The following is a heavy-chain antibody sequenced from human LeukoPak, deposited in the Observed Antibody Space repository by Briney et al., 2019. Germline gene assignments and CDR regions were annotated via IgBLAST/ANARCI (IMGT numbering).Heavy chain of an antibody. CDR1: GYTFTSYY. CDR2: INPSSTGT. CDR3: ATDHSMANTAWWFDP. V-gene: IGHV1-46*01. Sequence: ASVKVSCKASGYTFTSYYMHWVGQAPGQGLEWMGVINPSSTGTSYAQKFQGRITMSRDTSTSTVYMELSSLRSEDTAFYYCATDHSMANTAWWFDPWGQGTLVTVSS. D-gene: IGHD5-24*01. J-gene: IGHJ5*02.